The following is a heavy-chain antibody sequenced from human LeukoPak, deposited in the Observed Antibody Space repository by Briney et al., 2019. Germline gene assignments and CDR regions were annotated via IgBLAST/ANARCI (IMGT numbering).Heavy chain of an antibody. CDR1: GYTFTSYG. CDR2: ISAYNGNT. Sequence: ASVKVSFKASGYTFTSYGISWVRQAPGQGLEWMGWISAYNGNTNYAQKLQGRVTMTTDTSTSTAYMELRSLRSDDTAVYYCARDPDYGEHYYYYGMDVWGQGTTVTVSS. J-gene: IGHJ6*02. V-gene: IGHV1-18*01. D-gene: IGHD4-17*01. CDR3: ARDPDYGEHYYYYGMDV.